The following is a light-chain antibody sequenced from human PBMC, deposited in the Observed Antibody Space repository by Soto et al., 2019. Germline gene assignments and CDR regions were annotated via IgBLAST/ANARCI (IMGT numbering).Light chain of an antibody. CDR2: WAS. V-gene: IGKV4-1*01. Sequence: DIIMTQSPDSLAVSLGERATINCKSSQSVFYSSNNKNYLAWYQHKPGQPPKLLIYWASTREFGVPDRFSGGGPGTDFTLTISSLQAEDVAVYYCQQYYSTPRTFGQGTKVEIK. CDR3: QQYYSTPRT. J-gene: IGKJ1*01. CDR1: QSVFYSSNNKNY.